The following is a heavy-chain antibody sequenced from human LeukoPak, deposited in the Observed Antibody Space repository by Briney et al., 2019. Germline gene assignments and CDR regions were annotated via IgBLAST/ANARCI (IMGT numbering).Heavy chain of an antibody. Sequence: ASVKVSCKASGYTFTSFYMHWVRQAPGQGLEWMGIINPSGGSTSYAQKFQGRVTMTRDTSTSTVYMELSSLRSEDAAVYYCARVSVAGFNLFGPLGQGTLGTGSS. V-gene: IGHV1-46*01. CDR2: INPSGGST. D-gene: IGHD6-19*01. CDR3: ARVSVAGFNLFGP. CDR1: GYTFTSFY. J-gene: IGHJ5*02.